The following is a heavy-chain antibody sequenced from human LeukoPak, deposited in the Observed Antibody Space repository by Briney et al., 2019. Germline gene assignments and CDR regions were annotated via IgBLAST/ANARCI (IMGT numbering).Heavy chain of an antibody. CDR1: GFTFSSYA. J-gene: IGHJ4*02. Sequence: HPGGSLRLSCAASGFTFSSYAMHWVRQAPGKGLEWVAVISYDGSNKYYADSVKGRFTIFRDNSKNTLYLQMNSLRAEDTAVYYCARGVGYRPTTPPGLGYWGQGTLVTVSS. CDR2: ISYDGSNK. D-gene: IGHD6-13*01. V-gene: IGHV3-30-3*01. CDR3: ARGVGYRPTTPPGLGY.